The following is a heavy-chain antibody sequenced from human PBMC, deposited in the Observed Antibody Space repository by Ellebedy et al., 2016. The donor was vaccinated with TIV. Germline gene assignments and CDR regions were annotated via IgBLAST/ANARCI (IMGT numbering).Heavy chain of an antibody. J-gene: IGHJ5*02. D-gene: IGHD6-25*01. CDR1: GYSISSGYY. V-gene: IGHV4-38-2*02. Sequence: MPSETLSLTCSVSGYSISSGYYWGWIRQPPGKGLEWIGNIFHSGNTYYNPSLKSRVTISVDTSKNHFSLKLTSVTAADTAVYYCARVARSDRVFDPWGQGTLVTVSS. CDR3: ARVARSDRVFDP. CDR2: IFHSGNT.